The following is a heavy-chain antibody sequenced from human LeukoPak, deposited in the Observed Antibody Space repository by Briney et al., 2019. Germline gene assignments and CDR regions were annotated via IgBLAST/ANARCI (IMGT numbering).Heavy chain of an antibody. CDR3: AREGAGTANSYHFDY. J-gene: IGHJ4*02. CDR1: GATFDRYA. Sequence: SVKVSCKASGATFDRYAVSWVRQAPGQGPEWMGRIIPRLGIANYAQKFQGRVTITANKPTTTAYMDLNSLTYDDTAVYYCAREGAGTANSYHFDYWGQGTLVTVSS. V-gene: IGHV1-69*04. D-gene: IGHD1-1*01. CDR2: IIPRLGIA.